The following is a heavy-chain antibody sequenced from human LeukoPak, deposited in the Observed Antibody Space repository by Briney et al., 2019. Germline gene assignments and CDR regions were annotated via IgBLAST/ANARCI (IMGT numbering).Heavy chain of an antibody. CDR2: IYHSGST. CDR1: GYSISSGYY. CDR3: ARGGGYDFWTADY. J-gene: IGHJ4*02. D-gene: IGHD3-3*01. Sequence: SETLSLTCTVSGYSISSGYYWGWIRQPPGKGLECIGSIYHSGSTHYNPSLESRVTISVDTSKNQFSLKLSSVTAADTAVYYRARGGGYDFWTADYWGQGALVTVFS. V-gene: IGHV4-38-2*02.